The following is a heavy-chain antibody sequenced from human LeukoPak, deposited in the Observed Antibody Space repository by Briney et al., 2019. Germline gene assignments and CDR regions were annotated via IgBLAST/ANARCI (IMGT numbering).Heavy chain of an antibody. V-gene: IGHV3-30-3*01. Sequence: TGGSLRLSCAASGFTFSSYAMHWVRQAPGKGLEWVAVISYDGSNKYYADSVKGRFTISRDNSKNTLYLQMNSLRAEDTAVYYCTRGQCNGRVCYSSLYDSWGQGTLVTVSS. J-gene: IGHJ4*02. CDR1: GFTFSSYA. D-gene: IGHD2-8*02. CDR3: TRGQCNGRVCYSSLYDS. CDR2: ISYDGSNK.